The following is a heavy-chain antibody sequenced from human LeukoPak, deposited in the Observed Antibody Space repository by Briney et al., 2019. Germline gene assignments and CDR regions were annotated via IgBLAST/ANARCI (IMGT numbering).Heavy chain of an antibody. D-gene: IGHD2-21*02. CDR1: GVSISSYY. Sequence: PSETLSLTCTVSGVSISSYYWSWIRQPPGKGLEWIGYIYYSGSTNYNPSLKSRVTISVDTSKNQFSLKLSSVTAADTAAYYCARTPYCGGDCYPSDAFDIWGQGTMVTVSS. J-gene: IGHJ3*02. CDR3: ARTPYCGGDCYPSDAFDI. V-gene: IGHV4-59*08. CDR2: IYYSGST.